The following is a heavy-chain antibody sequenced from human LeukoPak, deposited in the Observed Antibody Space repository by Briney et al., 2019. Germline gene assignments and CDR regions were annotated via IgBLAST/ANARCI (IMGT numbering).Heavy chain of an antibody. CDR1: GYSFRRNG. J-gene: IGHJ4*02. CDR3: ARDVNYAFDY. D-gene: IGHD3-16*01. CDR2: ISANSGNT. Sequence: GASVKVSCKSSGYSFRRNGISWVRQAPGQGLEWMAWISANSGNTNYAQNFQDRVTLTTDTSTSTAYMELRSLRSDDTAVYYCARDVNYAFDYWGQGTLVTGSS. V-gene: IGHV1-18*01.